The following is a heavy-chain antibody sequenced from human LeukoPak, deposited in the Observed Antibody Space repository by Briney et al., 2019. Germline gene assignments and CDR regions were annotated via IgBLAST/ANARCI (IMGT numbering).Heavy chain of an antibody. D-gene: IGHD3-22*01. CDR2: ISSSSSYI. V-gene: IGHV3-21*04. CDR3: ARSGGYDTYFDY. J-gene: IGHJ4*02. CDR1: GFTFSSYS. Sequence: KPGGSLRLSCAASGFTFSSYSMNWVRQAPGKGLEWVSSISSSSSYIYYADSVKGRFTISRDNAKNSLYLQMNSLRAEDTAVYYCARSGGYDTYFDYWGKGTLVTVSS.